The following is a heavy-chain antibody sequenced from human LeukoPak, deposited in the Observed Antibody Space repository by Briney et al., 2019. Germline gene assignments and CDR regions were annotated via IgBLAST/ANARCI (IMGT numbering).Heavy chain of an antibody. V-gene: IGHV4-30-4*01. D-gene: IGHD1-1*01. J-gene: IGHJ6*04. CDR1: GGSVSSGDYY. CDR2: IYYSGST. CDR3: ARDRYKNYYGMDV. Sequence: SETLSLTCTVSGGSVSSGDYYWSWIRQPAGKGLEWIGSIYYSGSTYYNPSLKSRVTISVDTSKNQFSLNLRSVTAADTAVYYCARDRYKNYYGMDVWGKGTTVTVSS.